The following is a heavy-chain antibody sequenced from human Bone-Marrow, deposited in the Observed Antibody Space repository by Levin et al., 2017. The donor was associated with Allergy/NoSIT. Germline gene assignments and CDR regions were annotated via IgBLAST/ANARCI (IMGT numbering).Heavy chain of an antibody. CDR3: ARRGGYSPYYFDF. J-gene: IGHJ4*02. D-gene: IGHD5-18*01. CDR2: IYYSGTD. CDR1: GGSISSGYYY. V-gene: IGHV4-30-4*01. Sequence: SETLSLTCTVSGGSISSGYYYWSWIRQSPGTGPEWIGYIYYSGTDYYNPSLKNRVTISVDTSKNQFSLKLNSVTAADTAVYYWARRGGYSPYYFDFWGQGTLVTVSS.